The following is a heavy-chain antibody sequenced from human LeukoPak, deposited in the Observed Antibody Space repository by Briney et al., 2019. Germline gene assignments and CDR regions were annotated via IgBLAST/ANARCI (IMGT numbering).Heavy chain of an antibody. CDR2: ISSSGSTI. CDR1: GFTFSSYE. Sequence: GGSLRLSCAASGFTFSSYEMNWVRQAPGKGLEWVSYISSSGSTIYYADSVKGRFTISRDNAKNSLYLQMNSLRAEDTAVYYCARAPIESGSYSLYYFDYWGQGTLVTVSS. CDR3: ARAPIESGSYSLYYFDY. D-gene: IGHD1-26*01. V-gene: IGHV3-48*03. J-gene: IGHJ4*02.